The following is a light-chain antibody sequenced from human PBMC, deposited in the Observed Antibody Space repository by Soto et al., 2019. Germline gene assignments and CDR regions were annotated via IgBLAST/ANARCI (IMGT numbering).Light chain of an antibody. Sequence: IVLAQSPGTLSLSPGERATRSCRASHSISTSLAWFQQKPGQAPRLLIYGASSRGTGIPDRFSGSGSGTDFTLTISRLEPEDFAVYYCHQYGTSPLTFGGGTKVDIK. J-gene: IGKJ4*01. CDR1: HSISTS. V-gene: IGKV3-20*01. CDR3: HQYGTSPLT. CDR2: GAS.